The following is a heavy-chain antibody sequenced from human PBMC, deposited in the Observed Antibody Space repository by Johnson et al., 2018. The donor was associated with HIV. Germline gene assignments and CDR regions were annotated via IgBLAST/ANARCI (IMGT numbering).Heavy chain of an antibody. CDR2: IKQAGSEK. CDR1: GFTFSNYW. Sequence: VQLVESGGGLVQPGGSLRLSCAASGFTFSNYWMSWVRQAPGKGLEWVANIKQAGSEKYYADPVKGRFTISRDNSKNTLYLQMNSLRAEGTAAYYCARGRNSSGYMYAFDIWGQGTMVTVSS. CDR3: ARGRNSSGYMYAFDI. D-gene: IGHD3-22*01. V-gene: IGHV3-7*01. J-gene: IGHJ3*02.